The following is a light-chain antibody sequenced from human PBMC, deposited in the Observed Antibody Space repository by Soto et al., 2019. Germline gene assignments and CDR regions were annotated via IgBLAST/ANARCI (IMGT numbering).Light chain of an antibody. CDR2: EGT. CDR1: NSDVGTHNL. CDR3: CSYAIQ. Sequence: QSALTQPASVSVSAGQSITISCSGTNSDVGTHNLVSWYQQHPGKAPKLIIYEGTKRPSGVSNRFSGSKSGNTASLTISGLQAEDEDDYYCCSYAIQFRTGNKVPXL. J-gene: IGLJ1*01. V-gene: IGLV2-23*01.